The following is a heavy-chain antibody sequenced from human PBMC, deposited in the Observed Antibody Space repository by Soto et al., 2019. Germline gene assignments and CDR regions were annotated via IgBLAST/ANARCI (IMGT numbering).Heavy chain of an antibody. V-gene: IGHV2-70*01. CDR3: ARSRQFFFDY. Sequence: SGPTLVNPTQTLTLTCTFSGFSLGTTGLCVNWIRQPPGKALEWLALIDWDGDRYYNTGLKTRITISKDTAKNQVVLTMTNMDPVDTATYYCARSRQFFFDYWGPGAPVTVSS. CDR1: GFSLGTTGLC. CDR2: IDWDGDR. J-gene: IGHJ4*02.